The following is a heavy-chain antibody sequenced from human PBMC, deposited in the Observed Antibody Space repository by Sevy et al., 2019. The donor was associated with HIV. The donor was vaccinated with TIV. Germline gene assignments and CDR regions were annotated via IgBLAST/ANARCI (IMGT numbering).Heavy chain of an antibody. CDR3: ARSGVAAAGTGIYWYFDL. J-gene: IGHJ2*01. Sequence: QSQTLSLTCAISGDSVSSNSAAWNWIRQSPSRGLEWLGRTYYRSKWYNDYAVSVKSRITINPDTSKNQFSLQLNSVTPEETAVYYCARSGVAAAGTGIYWYFDLWGRGTLVTVSS. V-gene: IGHV6-1*01. D-gene: IGHD6-13*01. CDR2: TYYRSKWYN. CDR1: GDSVSSNSAA.